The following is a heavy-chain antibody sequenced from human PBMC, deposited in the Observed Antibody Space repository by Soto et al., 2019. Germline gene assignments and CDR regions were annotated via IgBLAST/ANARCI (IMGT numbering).Heavy chain of an antibody. CDR2: MNPNSGNT. CDR1: GYTFTSYD. Sequence: GASVKVSCKASGYTFTSYDINWVRQATGQGLEWMGWMNPNSGNTGYAQKFQGRVTMTRNTSISTAYMELRSLRSDDTAVYYCARVQVTCSGGSCYSSLDYWGQGTLVTVSS. V-gene: IGHV1-8*01. J-gene: IGHJ4*02. CDR3: ARVQVTCSGGSCYSSLDY. D-gene: IGHD2-15*01.